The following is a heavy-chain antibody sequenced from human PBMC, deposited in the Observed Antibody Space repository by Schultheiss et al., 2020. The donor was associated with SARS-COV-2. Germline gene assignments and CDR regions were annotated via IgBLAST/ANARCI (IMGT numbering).Heavy chain of an antibody. CDR2: VYYTGST. V-gene: IGHV4-59*01. D-gene: IGHD1-26*01. CDR1: GFTFSSYS. J-gene: IGHJ4*02. Sequence: GSLRLSCAASGFTFSSYSMNWVRQPPGKGLEWIGYVYYTGSTNYNPSLKSRVTISVDTSKNQFSLKLSSVTAADTAVYYCARVGVGATSQDIFFDYWGQGTLVTVSS. CDR3: ARVGVGATSQDIFFDY.